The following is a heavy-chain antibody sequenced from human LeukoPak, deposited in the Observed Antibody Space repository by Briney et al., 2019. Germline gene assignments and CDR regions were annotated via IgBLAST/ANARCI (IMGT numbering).Heavy chain of an antibody. CDR2: IWYDGSNK. CDR3: ARDGAAAGMMGALDY. J-gene: IGHJ4*02. D-gene: IGHD6-19*01. Sequence: PGGSLRLSCAASGFTFSSYGMHWVRQAPGKGLEWVAVIWYDGSNKYYADSVKGRFTISRDNSKNTLYLQMNSLRAEDTAVYYCARDGAAAGMMGALDYWGQGTLVTVSS. V-gene: IGHV3-33*08. CDR1: GFTFSSYG.